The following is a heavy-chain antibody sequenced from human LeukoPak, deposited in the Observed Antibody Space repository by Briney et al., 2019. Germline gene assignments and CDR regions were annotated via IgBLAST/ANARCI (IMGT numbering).Heavy chain of an antibody. CDR2: ISWNSGSI. V-gene: IGHV3-9*01. CDR1: GFSFDDYA. D-gene: IGHD6-6*01. J-gene: IGHJ2*01. CDR3: AKDIRSIAARYFDL. Sequence: GRSLRLSCAASGFSFDDYAMHWVRQAPGKGLEWVSGISWNSGSIGYADSVKGRFTISRDNAKNSLYLQMNSLRAEDTALYYCAKDIRSIAARYFDLWGRGTLVTVSS.